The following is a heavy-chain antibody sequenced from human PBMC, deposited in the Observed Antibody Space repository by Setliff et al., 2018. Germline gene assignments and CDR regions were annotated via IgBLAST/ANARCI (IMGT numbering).Heavy chain of an antibody. J-gene: IGHJ5*02. CDR3: ARVNPTMITFGGVIVIWFDP. V-gene: IGHV1-18*01. D-gene: IGHD3-16*02. CDR2: ISAYNGNT. CDR1: GYTFTRYG. Sequence: ASVQVSCKASGYTFTRYGISWVRQAPGQGLEWMGWISAYNGNTNYAQKLQGRVTMTTDTSTSTAYMELRSLRSDDTAVYYCARVNPTMITFGGVIVIWFDPWGQGTLVTVSS.